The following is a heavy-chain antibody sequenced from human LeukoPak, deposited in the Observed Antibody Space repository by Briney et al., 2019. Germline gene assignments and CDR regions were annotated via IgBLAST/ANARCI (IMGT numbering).Heavy chain of an antibody. CDR3: AKDMGSTRKNDYGMDV. CDR2: ISGSGGST. V-gene: IGHV3-23*01. J-gene: IGHJ6*02. Sequence: GGSLRLSCAASGFTFSSYAMSWVRQAPGKGLEWVSAISGSGGSTYYADSVKGRFTISRDNSKNTLYLQMNSLRAGDTALYYCAKDMGSTRKNDYGMDVWGQGTTVTVSS. D-gene: IGHD2-2*01. CDR1: GFTFSSYA.